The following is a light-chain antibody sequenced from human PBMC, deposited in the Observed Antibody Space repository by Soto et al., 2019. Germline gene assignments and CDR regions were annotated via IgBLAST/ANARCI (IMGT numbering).Light chain of an antibody. J-gene: IGKJ1*01. CDR2: EAS. V-gene: IGKV1-5*03. CDR3: QQYKSYPWT. Sequence: DIQMTQSPSTLSGSVGDIVTITCRASQTISSWLAWYQRKPGKAPSLLIFEASTLESGVPSRFSGSESGTEFTLTISSLQPDDFATYYCQQYKSYPWTFGQGTKVDIK. CDR1: QTISSW.